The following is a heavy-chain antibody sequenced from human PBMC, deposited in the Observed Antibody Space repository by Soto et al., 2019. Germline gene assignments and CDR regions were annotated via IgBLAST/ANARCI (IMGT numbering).Heavy chain of an antibody. CDR2: IYSGGST. D-gene: IGHD4-17*01. J-gene: IGHJ5*02. CDR1: GFTVSSNY. CDR3: ARTRRDDYGDSAGWFDP. Sequence: EVQLVESGGGLVQPGGSLRLSCAASGFTVSSNYMSWVRQAPGKGLEWVSIIYSGGSTYYADSVKGRFTISRHDSKNTPYLQMNSLRAEDTAVYYGARTRRDDYGDSAGWFDPWGQGTLVTVSS. V-gene: IGHV3-53*04.